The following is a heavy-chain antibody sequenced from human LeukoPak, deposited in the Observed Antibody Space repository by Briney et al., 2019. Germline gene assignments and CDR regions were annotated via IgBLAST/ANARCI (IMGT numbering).Heavy chain of an antibody. D-gene: IGHD3-22*01. CDR2: ISGSGGST. Sequence: GGSLRLSCAASGFTFNNYAMSWVRQAPGKGLEWVSAISGSGGSTYYEDPLKGRFTISRDNSKNTLYLKMNSLRAEDTALYYCAKDGIGGIYYDSSGYFDNWGQGTLVTVSS. J-gene: IGHJ4*02. CDR1: GFTFNNYA. V-gene: IGHV3-23*01. CDR3: AKDGIGGIYYDSSGYFDN.